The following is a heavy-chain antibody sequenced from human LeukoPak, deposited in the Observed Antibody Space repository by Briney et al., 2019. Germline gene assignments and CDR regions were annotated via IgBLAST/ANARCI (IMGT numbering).Heavy chain of an antibody. CDR1: GYTLTELS. CDR2: FDPEDGET. D-gene: IGHD1-26*01. J-gene: IGHJ4*02. V-gene: IGHV1-24*01. Sequence: ASVKVSCKFSGYTLTELSMHWVRQAPGKGLEWMGGFDPEDGETIYAQKFQGRVTMTEDTSTDTAYMELSSLRSEDTAVYYCATVPEISGSLMPYYFDYWGQGTLVTVSS. CDR3: ATVPEISGSLMPYYFDY.